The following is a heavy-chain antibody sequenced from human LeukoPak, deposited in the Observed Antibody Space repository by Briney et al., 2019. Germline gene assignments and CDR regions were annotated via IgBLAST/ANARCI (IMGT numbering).Heavy chain of an antibody. CDR3: ARHPFQYPFDH. CDR1: GGSIRTYY. Sequence: KPSETLSLTCTVSGGSIRTYYWSWIRQPAGKGLEWIGRIYSSGSTNYNPSLKSRVTMSVDTSKNQFSLKLSSVTAADTAVYYCARHPFQYPFDHWGQGTLVSVSS. J-gene: IGHJ5*02. V-gene: IGHV4-4*07. D-gene: IGHD4-4*01. CDR2: IYSSGST.